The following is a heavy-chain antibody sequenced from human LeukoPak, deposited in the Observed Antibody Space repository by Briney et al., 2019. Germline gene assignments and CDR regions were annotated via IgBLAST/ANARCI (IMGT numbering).Heavy chain of an antibody. Sequence: SETLSLTCAVYGGSFSGYYWSWIRQPPGKGRGWIGEINLSGSTNYNPSLKSRVTISVDTSKNQFSLKLSSVTAADTAVYYCARRRGSSSWYRKNYYGMDVWGQGTTVTVSS. CDR1: GGSFSGYY. CDR3: ARRRGSSSWYRKNYYGMDV. V-gene: IGHV4-34*01. CDR2: INLSGST. J-gene: IGHJ6*02. D-gene: IGHD6-13*01.